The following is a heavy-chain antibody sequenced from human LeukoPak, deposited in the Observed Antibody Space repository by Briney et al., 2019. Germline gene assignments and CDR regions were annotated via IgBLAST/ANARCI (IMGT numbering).Heavy chain of an antibody. D-gene: IGHD5-12*01. CDR3: TRAFVSGGYWLNY. CDR2: IRSKAYGGTT. CDR1: GFTFSSYE. Sequence: GGSLRLSCAASGFTFSSYEMNWVRQAPGKGLEWVGFIRSKAYGGTTEYAASVKGRFTISRDDSKSIAYPQMNNLKTEDTAVYYCTRAFVSGGYWLNYWGQGTLVTVSS. J-gene: IGHJ4*02. V-gene: IGHV3-49*04.